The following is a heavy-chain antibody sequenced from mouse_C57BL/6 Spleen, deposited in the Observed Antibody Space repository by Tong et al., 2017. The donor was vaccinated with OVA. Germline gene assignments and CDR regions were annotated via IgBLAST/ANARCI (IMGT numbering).Heavy chain of an antibody. CDR2: IYPGDGDT. V-gene: IGHV1-80*01. Sequence: VQLQESGAELVKPGASVKISCKASGYAFSSYWMNWVKQRPGKGLEWIGQIYPGDGDTNYNGKFKGKATLTADKSSSTAYMQLSSLTSEDSAVYFCARSYSNYANFDVWGTGTTVTVSS. J-gene: IGHJ1*03. CDR1: GYAFSSYW. D-gene: IGHD2-5*01. CDR3: ARSYSNYANFDV.